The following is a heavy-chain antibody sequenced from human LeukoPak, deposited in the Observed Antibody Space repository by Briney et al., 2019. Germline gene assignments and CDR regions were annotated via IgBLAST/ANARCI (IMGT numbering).Heavy chain of an antibody. CDR1: GFPFSIYA. J-gene: IGHJ4*02. Sequence: GGSLRLSCAASGFPFSIYAMTWVRQAPGKGLEYVSAISNSGGSTYYADSVKGRFTISRDNSKNTLYLQMNSLRAEDTAMYYCIQNWNLDSWGQGTLVTVSS. CDR3: IQNWNLDS. V-gene: IGHV3-23*01. CDR2: ISNSGGST. D-gene: IGHD1-1*01.